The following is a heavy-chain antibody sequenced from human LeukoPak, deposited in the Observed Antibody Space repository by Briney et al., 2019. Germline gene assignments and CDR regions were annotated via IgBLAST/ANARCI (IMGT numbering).Heavy chain of an antibody. CDR2: INHSGST. Sequence: SETLSLTCAVYGGSFRGYYWSWIRQPPGKGLEWIGEINHSGSTNYNPSLKSRVTISVDTSKNQFSLKLSSVTAADTAVYYCARGGISGYVYWGQGTPVTVSS. CDR1: GGSFRGYY. CDR3: ARGGISGYVY. J-gene: IGHJ4*02. D-gene: IGHD5-12*01. V-gene: IGHV4-34*01.